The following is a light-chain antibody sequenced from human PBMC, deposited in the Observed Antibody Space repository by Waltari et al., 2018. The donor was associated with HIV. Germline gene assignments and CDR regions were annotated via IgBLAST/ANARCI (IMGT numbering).Light chain of an antibody. Sequence: QSALTQPASVSASPGQSITISCTGTSSDVGAYDYVSWYQYHPGKAPKLMISEVSSRPSWVSKRFAGSESGNTAALTISGLQAEDEADYYCCSYASSGTLVVGGGTKLTVL. J-gene: IGLJ2*01. CDR1: SSDVGAYDY. CDR3: CSYASSGTLV. CDR2: EVS. V-gene: IGLV2-14*01.